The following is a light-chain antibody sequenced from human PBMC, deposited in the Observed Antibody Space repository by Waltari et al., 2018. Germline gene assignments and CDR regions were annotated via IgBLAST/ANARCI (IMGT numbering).Light chain of an antibody. CDR2: EDD. J-gene: IGLJ2*01. V-gene: IGLV6-57*01. CDR1: SGTFAAAY. Sequence: FMLTQPHSVSGSPGQTVTISCTRSSGTFAAAYVQWYQQRPGSPPITVIYEDDKRTSGVPDRFSGSVDMSANSASLTISGLKPEDEADYFCQSYDSSSVVFGGGTKLTVL. CDR3: QSYDSSSVV.